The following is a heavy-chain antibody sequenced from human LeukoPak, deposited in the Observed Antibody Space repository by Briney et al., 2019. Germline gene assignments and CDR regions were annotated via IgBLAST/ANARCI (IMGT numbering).Heavy chain of an antibody. CDR2: VHYSGNT. CDR3: ARGVGCSGGNCYSVYWLDP. D-gene: IGHD2-15*01. J-gene: IGHJ5*02. CDR1: GASITAYY. Sequence: SETLSLTCTVSGASITAYYWSWIRQPPGKGLEWIGYVHYSGNTKYSSSLRSRVTTSVDTSRSQFSLKLNSVTAADTAVYYCARGVGCSGGNCYSVYWLDPWGQGTLVTVSS. V-gene: IGHV4-59*01.